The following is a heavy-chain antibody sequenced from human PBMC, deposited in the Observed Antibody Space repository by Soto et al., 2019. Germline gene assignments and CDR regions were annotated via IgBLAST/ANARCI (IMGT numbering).Heavy chain of an antibody. Sequence: EVQLVESGGGLVQPGGSLRLSCAASGFTFSSYSMNWVRQAPGKGLEWVSYISSSSSTIYYADSVKGRFTISRDNAKNSLYLQMNSLRAEDTAVYYCARARYCGGDCYSVDAFDIWGQGTMVTVSS. J-gene: IGHJ3*02. CDR3: ARARYCGGDCYSVDAFDI. CDR1: GFTFSSYS. V-gene: IGHV3-48*01. D-gene: IGHD2-21*01. CDR2: ISSSSSTI.